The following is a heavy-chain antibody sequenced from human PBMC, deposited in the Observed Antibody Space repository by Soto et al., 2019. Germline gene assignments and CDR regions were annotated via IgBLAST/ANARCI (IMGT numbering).Heavy chain of an antibody. CDR1: GGSVSSGSYY. Sequence: PSETLSLTCTVSGGSVSSGSYYWSWIRQPPGKGLEWIGYIYYSGSTNYNPSLKSRVTISVDTSKNQFSLKLSSVTAADTAVYYCARTTGYPYYFDYWGQGTLVTVSS. V-gene: IGHV4-61*01. CDR2: IYYSGST. CDR3: ARTTGYPYYFDY. J-gene: IGHJ4*02. D-gene: IGHD3-9*01.